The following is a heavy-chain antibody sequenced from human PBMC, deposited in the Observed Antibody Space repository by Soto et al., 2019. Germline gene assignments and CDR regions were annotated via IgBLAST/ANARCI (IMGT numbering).Heavy chain of an antibody. J-gene: IGHJ2*01. CDR3: ARDPGL. CDR1: GGSISSGGYS. CDR2: IYHSGST. V-gene: IGHV4-30-2*01. Sequence: LCGGSISSGGYSWSWIRQPPGKVLEWIGYIYHSGSTYYNPSLKSRVTISVDRSKNQFSLKLSSVTAADTAVYYCARDPGLWGRGTLVTVSS.